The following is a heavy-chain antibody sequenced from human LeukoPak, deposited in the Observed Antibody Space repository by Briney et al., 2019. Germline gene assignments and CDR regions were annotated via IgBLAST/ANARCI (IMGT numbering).Heavy chain of an antibody. J-gene: IGHJ5*02. CDR1: GASVNSGSHY. CDR2: IYYSGST. CDR3: ARDLSGNWFDP. Sequence: SETLSLTCTVSGASVNSGSHYWSWFRQPPGKGLEWIGYIYYSGSTSYNPSLKSRVTISVDTSKNQFSLKLSSVTAADTAVYYCARDLSGNWFDPWGQGTLVTVSS. V-gene: IGHV4-61*01. D-gene: IGHD3-10*01.